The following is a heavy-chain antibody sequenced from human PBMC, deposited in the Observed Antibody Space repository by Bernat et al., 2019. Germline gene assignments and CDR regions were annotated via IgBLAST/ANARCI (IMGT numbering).Heavy chain of an antibody. CDR2: ISYDGSNK. Sequence: QVQLVESGGGVVQPGRSLRLSCAASGFTFSSYGMHWVRQAPGKGLEWVAVISYDGSNKYYADSVKGRFTISRDNSKNTLYLQMNSLRAEDTAVYYCAKDRDIVVVVAAANRDAFDIWGQGTMVTVSS. V-gene: IGHV3-30*18. CDR1: GFTFSSYG. D-gene: IGHD2-15*01. J-gene: IGHJ3*02. CDR3: AKDRDIVVVVAAANRDAFDI.